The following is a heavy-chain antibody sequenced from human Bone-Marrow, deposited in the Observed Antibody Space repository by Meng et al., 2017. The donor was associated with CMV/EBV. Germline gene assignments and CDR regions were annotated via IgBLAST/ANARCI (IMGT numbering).Heavy chain of an antibody. CDR3: ARVGSKGRAWFDP. Sequence: RDGVPSNVAAWNCIRHSPSRGLEWLVRTYYRSKWYNDYAVSVTGRITINPDTSKNQFSLQLNSVIPEDTAVYYCARVGSKGRAWFDPWGQGTLVTVSS. CDR2: TYYRSKWYN. D-gene: IGHD3-10*01. CDR1: RDGVPSNVAA. V-gene: IGHV6-1*01. J-gene: IGHJ5*02.